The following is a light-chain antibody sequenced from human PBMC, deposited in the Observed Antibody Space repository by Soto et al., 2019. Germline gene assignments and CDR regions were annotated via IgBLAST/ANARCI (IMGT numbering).Light chain of an antibody. V-gene: IGKV1-5*03. Sequence: DIQMTQSPSTLSASVGDRVTITCRASQTINNWLAWYQHKPGKAPKFLIYRVSTLESGVPSRLLGAGSGTEFSLTISSLQPDDFGTNYCQQYNSYPWTVGQGTKVEIK. J-gene: IGKJ1*01. CDR3: QQYNSYPWT. CDR2: RVS. CDR1: QTINNW.